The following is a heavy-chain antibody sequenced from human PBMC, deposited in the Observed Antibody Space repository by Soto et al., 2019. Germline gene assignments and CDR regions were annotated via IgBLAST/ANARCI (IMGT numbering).Heavy chain of an antibody. CDR3: ARARISMVREVIKYNMDV. Sequence: QVQLQESGPGLVKPSETLPLTCTVSGGSISNYYWSWIRQPPGKGLEWIGYIYDSGSTNSKPSLQNRVTISVDTSKNQFSLKLRAVTAADTAIYYCARARISMVREVIKYNMDVWGQGTTVIVSS. V-gene: IGHV4-59*01. J-gene: IGHJ6*02. CDR2: IYDSGST. CDR1: GGSISNYY. D-gene: IGHD3-10*01.